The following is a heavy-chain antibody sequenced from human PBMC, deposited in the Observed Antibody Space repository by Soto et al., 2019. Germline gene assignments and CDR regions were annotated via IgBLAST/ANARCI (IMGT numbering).Heavy chain of an antibody. CDR1: GDTDTNYV. J-gene: IGHJ6*02. CDR3: EAEMTFGKLSVV. Sequence: SVKVSCKASGDTDTNYVISWVRQAPGQGLEWVGGIFPKFGTTYSAQKLQDRLTITADESTSTVYMQLSSLRLDDTAVYYCEAEMTFGKLSVVWGQGTTVTVSS. V-gene: IGHV1-69*13. CDR2: IFPKFGTT. D-gene: IGHD3-16*02.